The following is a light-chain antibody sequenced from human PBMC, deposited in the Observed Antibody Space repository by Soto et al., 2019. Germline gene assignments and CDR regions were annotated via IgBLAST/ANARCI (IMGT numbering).Light chain of an antibody. V-gene: IGKV3-11*01. CDR1: QSVSSS. Sequence: EIVLTQSPATLSLSPGERATLSCRASQSVSSSLAWYQQKPGQAPRLLIYDSSNRATGIPARFSGSGSGTDFTLTISSLEPEDFAVYYCQQRRSGLLTFGGGTKVEIK. J-gene: IGKJ4*01. CDR2: DSS. CDR3: QQRRSGLLT.